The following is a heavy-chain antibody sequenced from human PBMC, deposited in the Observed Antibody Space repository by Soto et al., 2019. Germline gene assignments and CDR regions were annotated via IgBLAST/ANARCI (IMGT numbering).Heavy chain of an antibody. V-gene: IGHV3-7*03. CDR1: GFTFSSYW. CDR2: IKQDGSEK. CDR3: AKDYCHGGYCSIPLFDF. J-gene: IGHJ4*02. D-gene: IGHD2-21*02. Sequence: GGSLRLSCAASGFTFSSYWMSWVRQAPGKGLEWVANIKQDGSEKYYVDSVEGRFTISRDNAKNSLYLQMNSLRAEDTSVYYCAKDYCHGGYCSIPLFDFWGQGTLVTVSS.